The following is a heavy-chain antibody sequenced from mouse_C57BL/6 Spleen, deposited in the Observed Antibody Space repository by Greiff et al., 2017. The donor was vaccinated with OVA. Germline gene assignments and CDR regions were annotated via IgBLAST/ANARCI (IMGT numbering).Heavy chain of an antibody. CDR1: GYTFTDYS. D-gene: IGHD3-1*01. J-gene: IGHJ2*01. CDR2: INPNNGGT. V-gene: IGHV1-26*01. CDR3: ARGGTDDY. Sequence: EVQLQQSGPELVKPGASVKISCKASGYTFTDYSMNWVKQSHGKSLEWIGDINPNNGGTSYNQKFKGKATLTVDKSSSTAYMELRSLTSEDSAVYYCARGGTDDYWGQGTTLTVSS.